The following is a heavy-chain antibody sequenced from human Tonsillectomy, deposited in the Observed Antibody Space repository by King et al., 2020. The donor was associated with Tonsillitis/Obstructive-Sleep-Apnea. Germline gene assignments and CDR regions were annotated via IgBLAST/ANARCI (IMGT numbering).Heavy chain of an antibody. Sequence: QPVQSGVEVKKPGASVKVSCKASGYTFSSYGISWVRQAPGQGLEWMGWISTYNGNTNYAQKIQGRVTMTTDTSTNTAYMELRSLRSDDTAVYYCASTGVIVGDAFDIWGQGTMVTVSS. CDR1: GYTFSSYG. V-gene: IGHV1-18*01. D-gene: IGHD2-8*02. J-gene: IGHJ3*02. CDR2: ISTYNGNT. CDR3: ASTGVIVGDAFDI.